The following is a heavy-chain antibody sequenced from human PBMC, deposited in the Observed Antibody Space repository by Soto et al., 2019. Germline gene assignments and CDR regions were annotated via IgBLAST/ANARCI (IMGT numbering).Heavy chain of an antibody. D-gene: IGHD2-2*01. CDR1: GGSIRSSSYY. CDR2: IYYSGST. CDR3: ARQYQPDRGCDYYAMDV. Sequence: SETLSLTCTGSGGSIRSSSYYWAWIRQPPGKGLEWIGSIYYSGSTYYTPSLKSRVTIAVDTSKNQFSLKVSSVTAADTAVYYCARQYQPDRGCDYYAMDVWGQGTTVTVSS. V-gene: IGHV4-39*01. J-gene: IGHJ6*02.